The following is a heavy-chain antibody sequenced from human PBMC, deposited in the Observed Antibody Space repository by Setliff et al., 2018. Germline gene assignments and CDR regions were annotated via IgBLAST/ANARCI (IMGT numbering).Heavy chain of an antibody. V-gene: IGHV4-39*02. CDR3: ARDNTILGATDY. D-gene: IGHD1-26*01. CDR1: GGSISGSHYS. J-gene: IGHJ4*02. Sequence: SETLSLTCTVSGGSISGSHYSWVWMRQPPGKRLEWIGSTYYNGTAYYNPSLQSRVAISVDTSKNYFSLNLTSVTAADTAVYFCARDNTILGATDYWGQGTLVTVS. CDR2: TYYNGTA.